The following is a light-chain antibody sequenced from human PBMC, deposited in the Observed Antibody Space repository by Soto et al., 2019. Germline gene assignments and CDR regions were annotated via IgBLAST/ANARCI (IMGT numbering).Light chain of an antibody. CDR1: QSVSSNY. J-gene: IGKJ1*01. CDR2: GTS. Sequence: EIVLTQSPGTLSLSPGERATLSCRATQSVSSNYLAWYQQKSGQAPRLLIYGTSNRATGIPDRFSGSGSGTDFSLTISSLEPGDLAVYYCQQYGSSPRTFGQGTKVDIK. V-gene: IGKV3-20*01. CDR3: QQYGSSPRT.